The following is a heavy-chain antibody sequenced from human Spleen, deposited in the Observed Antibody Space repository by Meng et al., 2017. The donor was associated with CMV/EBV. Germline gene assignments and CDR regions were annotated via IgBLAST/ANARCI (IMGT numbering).Heavy chain of an antibody. CDR3: ARAPLRGIVVVPAASGWFDP. V-gene: IGHV1-18*01. D-gene: IGHD2-2*01. J-gene: IGHJ5*02. Sequence: FTSDGSSWVRQAPGQGLEWMGWISAYNDNTNYAQKLQGRVTMTTDTSTSTAYMELRSLRSDDTAVYYCARAPLRGIVVVPAASGWFDPWGQGTLVTVSS. CDR2: ISAYNDNT. CDR1: FTSDG.